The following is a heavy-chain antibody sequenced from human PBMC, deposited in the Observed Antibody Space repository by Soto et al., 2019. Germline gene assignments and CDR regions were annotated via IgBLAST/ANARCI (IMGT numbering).Heavy chain of an antibody. D-gene: IGHD3-22*01. Sequence: SETLSLTCTFSVGSIISGGYYWSWIRQHPGKGLEWIGYIYYSGSTYYNPSLKSRVTISVDTSKNQFSLKLSSVTAADTAVYYCARSPYYYDSSGPSLDYWGQGTLVTVSS. V-gene: IGHV4-31*03. CDR2: IYYSGST. J-gene: IGHJ4*02. CDR1: VGSIISGGYY. CDR3: ARSPYYYDSSGPSLDY.